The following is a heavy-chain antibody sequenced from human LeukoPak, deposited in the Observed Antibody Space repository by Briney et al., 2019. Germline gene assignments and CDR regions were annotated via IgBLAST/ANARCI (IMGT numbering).Heavy chain of an antibody. CDR2: ICHSGST. CDR1: GYSISNDYY. D-gene: IGHD2-2*02. Sequence: SETLSLTCAVSGYSISNDYYWGWVRQPPGKGLEWIGNICHSGSTYKNPSLKSRLTMSLDTSQNQFSLKLISVTAADTAMYYCARLSGAPVRHPIYHFDYWGQGTLVTVSS. CDR3: ARLSGAPVRHPIYHFDY. J-gene: IGHJ4*02. V-gene: IGHV4-38-2*01.